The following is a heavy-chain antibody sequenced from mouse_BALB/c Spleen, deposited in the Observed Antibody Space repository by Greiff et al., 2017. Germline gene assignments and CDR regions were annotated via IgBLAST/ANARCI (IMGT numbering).Heavy chain of an antibody. D-gene: IGHD4-1*01. Sequence: EVHLVESGGGLVQPGGSRKLSCAASGFTFSSFGMHWVRQAPEKGLEWVAYISSGSSTIYYADTVKGRFTISRDNPKNTLFLQMTSLRSEDTAMYYCARSNWVFDYWGQGTTLTVSP. CDR2: ISSGSSTI. J-gene: IGHJ2*01. CDR3: ARSNWVFDY. V-gene: IGHV5-17*02. CDR1: GFTFSSFG.